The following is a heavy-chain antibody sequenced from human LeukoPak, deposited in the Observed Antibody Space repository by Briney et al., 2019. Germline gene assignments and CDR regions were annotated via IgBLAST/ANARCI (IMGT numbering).Heavy chain of an antibody. CDR1: RGSISGSIRSYY. J-gene: IGHJ4*02. D-gene: IGHD5-12*01. CDR2: ISSSGSV. Sequence: SETLSLTCTVSRGSISGSIRSYYWSWLRQPPGKGLEWIGYISSSGSVNDNPSLKSRVTISVDTSKNQFFLNLSSVSAADTAVYYCARIPLGYSGAYYFDYWGQGTLVTVSP. V-gene: IGHV4-4*09. CDR3: ARIPLGYSGAYYFDY.